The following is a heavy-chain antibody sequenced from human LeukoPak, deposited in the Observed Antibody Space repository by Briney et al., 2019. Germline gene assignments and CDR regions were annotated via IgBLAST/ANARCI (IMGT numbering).Heavy chain of an antibody. Sequence: SETLSLTCTVSGGSISSSSYYWGWIRQPPGKGLEWIGSIYYSGSTYYNPSLKSRVTISVDTSKNQFSLKLSSVTAADTAVYYCARPTLGYGDYLYFDYWGQGTLVTASS. D-gene: IGHD4-17*01. CDR2: IYYSGST. CDR3: ARPTLGYGDYLYFDY. J-gene: IGHJ4*02. CDR1: GGSISSSSYY. V-gene: IGHV4-39*01.